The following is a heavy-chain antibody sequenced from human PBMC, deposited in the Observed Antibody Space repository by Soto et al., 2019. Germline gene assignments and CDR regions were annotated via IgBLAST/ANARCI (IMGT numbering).Heavy chain of an antibody. Sequence: SVKVSCKACGGTFSSYAISWVRQAPGQGLEWMGGIIPIFGTANYAQKFQGRVTITADESTSTAYMELSSLRSEDTAVYYCASPRSGYYINAEYFQHWGQGTLVTVSS. J-gene: IGHJ1*01. V-gene: IGHV1-69*13. CDR2: IIPIFGTA. CDR1: GGTFSSYA. CDR3: ASPRSGYYINAEYFQH. D-gene: IGHD3-3*01.